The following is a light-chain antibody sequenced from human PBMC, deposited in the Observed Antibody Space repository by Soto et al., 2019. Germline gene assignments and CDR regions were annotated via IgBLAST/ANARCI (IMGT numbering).Light chain of an antibody. CDR3: QQYENLPYT. Sequence: DIQMTQSPSTLSASVGDRVTITCRASQSVRSWLAWYQQKPGRAPKFLIYDASSLESGVPSRFSGSGSGTEFTLTISNLQPDDFATYYCQQYENLPYTFGQGTKLEIK. CDR1: QSVRSW. J-gene: IGKJ2*01. V-gene: IGKV1-5*01. CDR2: DAS.